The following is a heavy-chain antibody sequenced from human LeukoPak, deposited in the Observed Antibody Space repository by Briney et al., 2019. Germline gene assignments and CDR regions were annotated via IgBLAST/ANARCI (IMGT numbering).Heavy chain of an antibody. CDR2: ISGSGGST. Sequence: GGSLRLSCAASGFTFSSYAMSWVRQAPGKGLEWVSAISGSGGSTYYADSVKGRFTISRDNSKNTLYLQMNSLRAEDTAVYYCAPADGYCSGGSCSYWGQGTLVTVSS. CDR1: GFTFSSYA. CDR3: APADGYCSGGSCSY. J-gene: IGHJ4*02. D-gene: IGHD2-15*01. V-gene: IGHV3-23*01.